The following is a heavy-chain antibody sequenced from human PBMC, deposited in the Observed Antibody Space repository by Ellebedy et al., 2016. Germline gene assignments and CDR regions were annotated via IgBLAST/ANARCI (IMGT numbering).Heavy chain of an antibody. CDR3: ARETGEWDPFDV. D-gene: IGHD7-27*01. V-gene: IGHV3-30*14. J-gene: IGHJ3*01. CDR1: GFPFFSYA. Sequence: GGSLRLXXAASGFPFFSYAMHWVRQAPGKGLEWVAVISYDGNNKYYADSVKGRFTVSREDARNSLYLQMNSLRAGDTAVYYCARETGEWDPFDVWGQGTMVTVSS. CDR2: ISYDGNNK.